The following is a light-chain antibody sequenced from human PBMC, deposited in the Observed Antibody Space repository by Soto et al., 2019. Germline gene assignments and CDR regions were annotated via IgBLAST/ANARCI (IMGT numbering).Light chain of an antibody. Sequence: DIVLTQSPGHLSLSPGERATLSCRASQSVGSSHLAWYQQKPGQAPRLVIYGASNRATGIPDRFSGSGSGIDFSLTISRLEPEDFAVYYCQQYDSSPLYTFGQGTKLEIK. CDR1: QSVGSSH. CDR2: GAS. J-gene: IGKJ2*01. V-gene: IGKV3-20*01. CDR3: QQYDSSPLYT.